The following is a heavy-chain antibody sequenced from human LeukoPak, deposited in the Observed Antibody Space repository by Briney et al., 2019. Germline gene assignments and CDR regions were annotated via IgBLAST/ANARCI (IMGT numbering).Heavy chain of an antibody. J-gene: IGHJ4*02. Sequence: PSGTLSLTCAVSGDSISNSNWWSWVRQPPGKGLKWIGEIYHSVGTNYNPSLKSRVTISVDKSKNQFSLKLSSVTAADTAVYYCARGIADPYSFDSWGQGTLVTVSS. D-gene: IGHD6-13*01. V-gene: IGHV4-4*02. CDR2: IYHSVGT. CDR1: GDSISNSNW. CDR3: ARGIADPYSFDS.